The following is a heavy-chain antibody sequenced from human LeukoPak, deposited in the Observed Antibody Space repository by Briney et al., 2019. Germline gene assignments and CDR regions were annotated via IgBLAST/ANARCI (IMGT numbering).Heavy chain of an antibody. Sequence: AGGSLRLSCAASGFTFSSYAMSWVRQAPGKGLEWVSAISGSGGSTYYADSVKGRFTTSRGNSKNTLYLQMNSLRAEDTAVYYCAPLRDRGVVYWGQGTLVTVSS. J-gene: IGHJ4*02. D-gene: IGHD3-10*01. CDR1: GFTFSSYA. CDR3: APLRDRGVVY. V-gene: IGHV3-23*01. CDR2: ISGSGGST.